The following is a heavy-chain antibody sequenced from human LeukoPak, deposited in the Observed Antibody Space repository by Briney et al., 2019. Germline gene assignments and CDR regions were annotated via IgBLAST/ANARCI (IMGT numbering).Heavy chain of an antibody. J-gene: IGHJ4*02. D-gene: IGHD4-17*01. CDR3: ARLGTSGDYALDY. Sequence: SVKVSCKASGDTFSSYAISWVRQAPGQGLEWMGGIIPIFGTANYAQKFQGRVTITTDESTSTAYMELSSLRSEDTAVYYCARLGTSGDYALDYWGQGTLVTVSS. V-gene: IGHV1-69*05. CDR1: GDTFSSYA. CDR2: IIPIFGTA.